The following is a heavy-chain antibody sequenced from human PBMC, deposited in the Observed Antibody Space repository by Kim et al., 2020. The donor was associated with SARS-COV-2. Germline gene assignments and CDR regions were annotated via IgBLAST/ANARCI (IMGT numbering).Heavy chain of an antibody. CDR3: ARGQWELLTLGY. J-gene: IGHJ4*02. V-gene: IGHV4-39*01. Sequence: YANPSLKSRVTISVDTSKNQFSLKLSSVTAADTAVYYCARGQWELLTLGYWGQGTLVTVSS. D-gene: IGHD1-26*01.